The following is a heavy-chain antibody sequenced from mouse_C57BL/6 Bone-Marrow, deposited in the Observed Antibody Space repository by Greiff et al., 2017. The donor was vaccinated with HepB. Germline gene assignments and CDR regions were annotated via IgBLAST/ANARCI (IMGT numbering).Heavy chain of an antibody. CDR1: GYTFTSYW. CDR3: ASPIYYYGSSYVWYFDV. V-gene: IGHV1-50*01. D-gene: IGHD1-1*01. CDR2: IDPSDSYT. J-gene: IGHJ1*03. Sequence: QVQLQQPGAELVKPGASVKLSCKASGYTFTSYWMQWEKQRPGQGLEWIGEIDPSDSYTNYNQKFKGKATLTVDTSSSTAYMQLSSLTSEDSAVYYCASPIYYYGSSYVWYFDVWGTGTTVTVSS.